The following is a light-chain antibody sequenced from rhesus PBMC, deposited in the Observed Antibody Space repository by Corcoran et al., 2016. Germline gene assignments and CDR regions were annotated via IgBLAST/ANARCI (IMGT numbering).Light chain of an antibody. CDR2: QAS. CDR3: LQSKNSPWT. V-gene: IGKV7-13*01. J-gene: IGKJ1*01. Sequence: DIVLTQSPASLAVSPGQRATITCRASESVSDFGINLIHWYQQKPGQTPKLLIYQASNKDTGVPVRFSGRWSGNDFTRTMNHVEADDAADYYCLQSKNSPWTFGQGTKVEIK. CDR1: ESVSDFGINL.